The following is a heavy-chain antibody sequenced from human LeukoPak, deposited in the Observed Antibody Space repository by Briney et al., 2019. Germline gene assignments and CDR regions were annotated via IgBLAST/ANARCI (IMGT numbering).Heavy chain of an antibody. CDR2: ISASSNYI. CDR3: ARVVNGYVDY. V-gene: IGHV3-21*06. D-gene: IGHD2-8*01. J-gene: IGHJ4*02. CDR1: GFTFSNTN. Sequence: PGGSLRLSCAASGFTFSNTNMNWVRQAPGKGLKWVSFISASSNYIYYADSVKGRFTISRDNAQNSLYLQMNSLRAEDRAVYFCARVVNGYVDYWGQGTLVTVSS.